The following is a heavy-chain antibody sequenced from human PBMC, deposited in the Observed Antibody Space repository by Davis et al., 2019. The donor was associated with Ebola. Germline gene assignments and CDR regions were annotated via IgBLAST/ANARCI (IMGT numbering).Heavy chain of an antibody. CDR3: AKDLTVAGGSYSDYFDY. D-gene: IGHD2-15*01. Sequence: GESLRLSCAASGFTFSSYGMHWVRQAPGKGLEWVAVISYDGTNKYYADSVKGRFTISRDNSKNTLFLQMNSLRAEDTAVYFCAKDLTVAGGSYSDYFDYWGQGTLVTVSS. V-gene: IGHV3-30*18. J-gene: IGHJ4*02. CDR2: ISYDGTNK. CDR1: GFTFSSYG.